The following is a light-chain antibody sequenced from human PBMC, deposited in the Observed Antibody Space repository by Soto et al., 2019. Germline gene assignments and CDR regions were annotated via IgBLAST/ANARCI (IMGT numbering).Light chain of an antibody. CDR2: EVN. CDR1: SSDVGRYNY. J-gene: IGLJ2*01. Sequence: QSALTQPPSASGSPGQSVTISCTGTSSDVGRYNYVSWYQQYPGKAPKHIISEVNKRPSGVPDRFSGSKSGNTASLTVSGLQAEDEADYFCSSYAGTNNLIFGGGTKLTVL. V-gene: IGLV2-8*01. CDR3: SSYAGTNNLI.